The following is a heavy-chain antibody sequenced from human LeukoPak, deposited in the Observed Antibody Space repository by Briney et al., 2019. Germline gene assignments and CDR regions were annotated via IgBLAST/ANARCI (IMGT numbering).Heavy chain of an antibody. CDR3: ARGHMDEKDGYNYFDY. CDR1: GGTFSSYA. V-gene: IGHV1-69*13. D-gene: IGHD5-24*01. Sequence: SVKVSCKASGGTFSSYAISWVRQAPGQGLEWMGGIIPIFGTANYAQKFQGRVTITADESTSTAYMELRSLRSEDPAVYYCARGHMDEKDGYNYFDYWGQGTLVTVSS. CDR2: IIPIFGTA. J-gene: IGHJ4*02.